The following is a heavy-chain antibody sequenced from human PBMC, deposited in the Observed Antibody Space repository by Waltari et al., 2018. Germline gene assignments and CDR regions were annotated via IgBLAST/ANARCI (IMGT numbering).Heavy chain of an antibody. J-gene: IGHJ6*03. Sequence: EVQLVESGGGLVQPGGSLRLSCAASGFSFSIYAMHWGRQAPGKGLEYVSAISSNGVSTYYANSMKGRLSISRDNSKNTLYLQMGSLRAEDMAVYYCARSPDQPDSLDYYMDVWGKGTTVTVSS. CDR3: ARSPDQPDSLDYYMDV. D-gene: IGHD2-21*01. V-gene: IGHV3-64*01. CDR2: ISSNGVST. CDR1: GFSFSIYA.